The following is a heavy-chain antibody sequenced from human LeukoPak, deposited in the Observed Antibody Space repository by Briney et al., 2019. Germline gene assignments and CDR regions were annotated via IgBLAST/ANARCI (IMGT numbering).Heavy chain of an antibody. CDR2: IKQDGSEK. CDR3: ASRTYYYDSSGYFNDY. D-gene: IGHD3-22*01. V-gene: IGHV3-7*03. J-gene: IGHJ4*02. CDR1: GFTFSLYW. Sequence: GGSLRLSCAASGFTFSLYWMNWVRRAPGKGLEWVANIKQDGSEKNYVDSVKGRFTISRDNAKNSLYLQMNNLRVEDTAMYYCASRTYYYDSSGYFNDYWGQGTLVTVSS.